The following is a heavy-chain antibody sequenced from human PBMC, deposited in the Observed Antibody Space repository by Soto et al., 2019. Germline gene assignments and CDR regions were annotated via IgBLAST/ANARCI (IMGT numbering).Heavy chain of an antibody. CDR1: GYIFVNYG. D-gene: IGHD3-16*01. V-gene: IGHV1-18*01. CDR3: AMVDNYVTPTPQDV. Sequence: QVQLVQSGDEVRKPGSSVKVSCKASGYIFVNYGIAWVRQAPGQGLEWMGWTSPYSGNTHYASKVQGRLTMTTDTPTTTAYMDLESLTSDDTAVYYCAMVDNYVTPTPQDVWGQGTTVTVSS. CDR2: TSPYSGNT. J-gene: IGHJ6*02.